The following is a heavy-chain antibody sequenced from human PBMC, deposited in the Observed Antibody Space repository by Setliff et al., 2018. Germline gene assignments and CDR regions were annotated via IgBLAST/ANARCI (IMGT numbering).Heavy chain of an antibody. CDR1: GFTFSSYW. D-gene: IGHD3-22*01. V-gene: IGHV3-7*03. CDR2: INQDGVEK. Sequence: PGESLKISCAASGFTFSSYWMSWVRQAPGKGLEWVANINQDGVEKYYVDSVKGRFTISRDNAKNSLYLQMNSLRAEDTAVYYCARDRRQYYDGSGSHAFDMRGQGGTTVTVSS. CDR3: ARDRRQYYDGSGSHAFDM. J-gene: IGHJ3*02.